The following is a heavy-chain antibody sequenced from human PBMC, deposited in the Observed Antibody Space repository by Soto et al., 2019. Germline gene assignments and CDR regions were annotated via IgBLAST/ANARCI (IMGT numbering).Heavy chain of an antibody. J-gene: IGHJ3*02. CDR3: VTVRGVFKRSGAFDI. V-gene: IGHV3-23*01. D-gene: IGHD3-10*01. Sequence: GGSLRLSCAASGFTFSSYAMSWVRQAPGKGQEWVSAISGSGGSTYYADSVKGRFTISRDNSRNTLYLQMNSLRAEDTAVYYCVTVRGVFKRSGAFDIWGQGTMVTVSS. CDR1: GFTFSSYA. CDR2: ISGSGGST.